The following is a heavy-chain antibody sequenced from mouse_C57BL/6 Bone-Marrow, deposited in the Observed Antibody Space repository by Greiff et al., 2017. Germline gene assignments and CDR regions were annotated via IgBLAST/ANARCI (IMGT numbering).Heavy chain of an antibody. D-gene: IGHD1-1*01. V-gene: IGHV1-85*01. CDR1: GYTFTSYD. CDR2: IYPSDGST. Sequence: VQLQQSGPELVKPGASVKLSCKASGYTFTSYDINWVQQRPGQGLEWIGWIYPSDGSTKYNEKFKGKGTLTVDTSSSTTYMQLHSLTSEDSAVYYCAGDYGSSDWYFDDWGKGTTVTVAS. CDR3: AGDYGSSDWYFDD. J-gene: IGHJ1*03.